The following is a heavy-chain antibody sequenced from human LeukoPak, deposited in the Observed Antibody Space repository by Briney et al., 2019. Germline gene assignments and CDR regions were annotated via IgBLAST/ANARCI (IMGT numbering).Heavy chain of an antibody. CDR2: INPNSGGT. V-gene: IGHV1-2*02. D-gene: IGHD1-26*01. J-gene: IGHJ4*02. Sequence: ASVKVSCKASGYTFTGYYIHWVRQAPGQGLEWMGWINPNSGGTNYAQKFRGRVTMTRDTSTSTAYMDLSRLRSDDTAVYYCARGSIVGATLDYFDYWGQGTLVTVSS. CDR1: GYTFTGYY. CDR3: ARGSIVGATLDYFDY.